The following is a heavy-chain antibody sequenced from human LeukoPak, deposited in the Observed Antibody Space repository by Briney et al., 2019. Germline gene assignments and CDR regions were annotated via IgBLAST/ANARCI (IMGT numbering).Heavy chain of an antibody. Sequence: GGSPRLSCAASGFTFSSYWMHCVRQAPGKGLVWVSRINTDGSSTSYADSVKGRFTISRDNAKNTLYLQMNSLRAEDTAVYYCARVPSGYYYQFDYWGQGTLVTVSS. CDR3: ARVPSGYYYQFDY. D-gene: IGHD3-22*01. CDR2: INTDGSST. V-gene: IGHV3-74*01. CDR1: GFTFSSYW. J-gene: IGHJ4*02.